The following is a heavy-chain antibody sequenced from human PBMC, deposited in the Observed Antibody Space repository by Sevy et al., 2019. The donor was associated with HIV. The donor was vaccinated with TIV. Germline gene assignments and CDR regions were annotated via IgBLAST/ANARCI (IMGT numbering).Heavy chain of an antibody. CDR2: INHSGST. J-gene: IGHJ4*02. CDR3: ARGRRTYCRGGSCYSNYYDY. D-gene: IGHD2-15*01. V-gene: IGHV4-34*01. Sequence: SETLSLTCAVYGGSFSGYFWSWIRQPPGKGLEWLGEINHSGSTNYNPSLKSRVTISVDTSKNQFSLKLSSVTAADTAVYYCARGRRTYCRGGSCYSNYYDYWGQGTLVTVSS. CDR1: GGSFSGYF.